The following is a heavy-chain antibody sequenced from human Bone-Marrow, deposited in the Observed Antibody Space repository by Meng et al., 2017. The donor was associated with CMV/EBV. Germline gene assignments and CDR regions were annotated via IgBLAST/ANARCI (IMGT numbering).Heavy chain of an antibody. J-gene: IGHJ6*02. CDR2: IIPIFGTA. CDR3: ARAVVVPAAINYYYGMDV. V-gene: IGHV1-69*05. D-gene: IGHD2-2*02. Sequence: SVKVSCKASGGTFSSYAISWVRQAPGQGLEWMGGIIPIFGTANYAQKFQGRVTITTDESTSTAYMELSGLRSEDTAVYYCARAVVVPAAINYYYGMDVWGQGTTVTVSS. CDR1: GGTFSSYA.